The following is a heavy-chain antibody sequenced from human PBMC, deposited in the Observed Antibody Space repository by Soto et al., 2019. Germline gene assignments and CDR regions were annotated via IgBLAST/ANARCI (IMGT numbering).Heavy chain of an antibody. CDR1: GFIFSTTD. V-gene: IGHV3-23*01. D-gene: IGHD3-10*01. J-gene: IGHJ5*02. Sequence: GGSLILSCAASGFIFSTTDMSWVRQAPGKGLEWVSTIEGSGATTYYADSVKGRFTISRDNSKNTVYLHMDSLTADDTAVYYCAKNSGWFNTWGQGTLVTVSS. CDR3: AKNSGWFNT. CDR2: IEGSGATT.